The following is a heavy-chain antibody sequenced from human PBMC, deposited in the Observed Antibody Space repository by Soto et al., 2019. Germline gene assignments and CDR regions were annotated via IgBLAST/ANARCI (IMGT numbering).Heavy chain of an antibody. CDR2: INHSGST. Sequence: QVQLQQWGAGLLKPSETLSLTCAVYGGSFSGYYWSWIRQPPGKGLESIGEINHSGSTNYNPSLRIRVTIAVDTSKNQFSLKLSSVTAADTAVYYCAGSTGPFDYWGQGTLVTVSS. CDR1: GGSFSGYY. D-gene: IGHD2-2*01. J-gene: IGHJ4*02. CDR3: AGSTGPFDY. V-gene: IGHV4-34*01.